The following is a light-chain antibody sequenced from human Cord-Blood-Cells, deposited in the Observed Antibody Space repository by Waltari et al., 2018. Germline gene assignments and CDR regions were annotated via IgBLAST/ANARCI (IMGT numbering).Light chain of an antibody. CDR2: AAS. J-gene: IGKJ1*01. Sequence: AIRMTQSPSSFSASTGDRVTITFRASQGISSYLAWYQQKPGKAPKLLIYAASTLQSVVPSSFSGSGSGTDFTLTISCLQSEDFATYYCQQYYSYPPTFGQGTKVEIK. CDR1: QGISSY. CDR3: QQYYSYPPT. V-gene: IGKV1-8*01.